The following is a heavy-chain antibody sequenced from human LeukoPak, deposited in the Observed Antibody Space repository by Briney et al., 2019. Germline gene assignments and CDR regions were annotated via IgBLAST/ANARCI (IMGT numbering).Heavy chain of an antibody. Sequence: PSETLSLTCTVSGDSVSNGNYYWSWLRQPPGKALEWIGCIYYTGKTYYNPSLEGRVTILVDTSRNHFSVKLSSVTAAGTAVYYCARSQNYYGSGDYWSQGTLVTVSS. CDR1: GDSVSNGNYY. D-gene: IGHD3-10*01. CDR2: IYYTGKT. CDR3: ARSQNYYGSGDY. J-gene: IGHJ4*02. V-gene: IGHV4-61*03.